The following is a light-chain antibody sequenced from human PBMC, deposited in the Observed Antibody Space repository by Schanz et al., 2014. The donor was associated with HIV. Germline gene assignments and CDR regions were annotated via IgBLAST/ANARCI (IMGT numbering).Light chain of an antibody. CDR1: SSDVGGYDY. J-gene: IGLJ1*01. CDR3: SSYTSSSTYA. Sequence: QSALTQPASASGSPGQSVTISCTGTSSDVGGYDYVSWYQQHPGKAPKLMIYDVSKRPSGVPDRFSGSKSGNTASLTISGLQAEDEADYYCSSYTSSSTYAFGTGTKLTVL. V-gene: IGLV2-8*01. CDR2: DVS.